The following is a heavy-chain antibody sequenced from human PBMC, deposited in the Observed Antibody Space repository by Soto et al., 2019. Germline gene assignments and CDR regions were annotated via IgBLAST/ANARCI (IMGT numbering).Heavy chain of an antibody. J-gene: IGHJ4*02. CDR1: GYTFTTYG. Sequence: QVQLVQSGAEVKKPGASVKVSCKASGYTFTTYGISWVRQAPGQGLEWMGWISAYNGNTNYAQNLQGRVTMTTDTSTSRADKEQRSLISEDAAVDYCAREATERGLDYWGQGTLVTVSS. CDR2: ISAYNGNT. D-gene: IGHD3-16*01. CDR3: AREATERGLDY. V-gene: IGHV1-18*01.